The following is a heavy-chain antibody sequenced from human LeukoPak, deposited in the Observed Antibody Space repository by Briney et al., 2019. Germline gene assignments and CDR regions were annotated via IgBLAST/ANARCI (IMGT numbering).Heavy chain of an antibody. CDR1: GGTFSSYA. D-gene: IGHD1-26*01. J-gene: IGHJ4*02. CDR2: IIPIFGTA. CDR3: AIGEVGAKIIYYFDY. Sequence: SVKVSCKASGGTFSSYAISWVRQAPGQGLEWMGGIIPIFGTANYAQKVQGRVTITADESTSTAYMELSSLRSEDTAVYYCAIGEVGAKIIYYFDYWGQGTLVTVSS. V-gene: IGHV1-69*13.